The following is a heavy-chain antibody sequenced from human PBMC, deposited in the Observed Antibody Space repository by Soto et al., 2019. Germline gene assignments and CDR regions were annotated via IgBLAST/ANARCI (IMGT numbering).Heavy chain of an antibody. CDR3: AKGVGSYYFDY. D-gene: IGHD1-26*01. J-gene: IGHJ4*02. V-gene: IGHV3-30-3*01. CDR1: GFTFSRYP. CDR2: IPYDGNNK. Sequence: QVQLVESGGGVVQPGRSRRLSCAASGFTFSRYPMYWVRQAPGNGLEWVAVIPYDGNNKYYADSVKGRFTISRDNAKNTLYLQMNNLRPEDTAVYFCAKGVGSYYFDYWGQGTLVTVSS.